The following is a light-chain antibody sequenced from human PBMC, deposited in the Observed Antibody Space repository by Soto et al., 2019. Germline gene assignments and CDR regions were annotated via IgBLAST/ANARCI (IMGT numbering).Light chain of an antibody. CDR2: DIS. CDR3: QQRIWPRIT. J-gene: IGKJ2*01. Sequence: EIVLTQSPATLSLSPGETATLSCRASQTISRHLAWYQRKPGQAPRLLIYDISYRDTGVPARFSGIGSGTDFTLTISSLEPEDSAVYYCQQRIWPRITFGQGTRLEIK. V-gene: IGKV3-11*01. CDR1: QTISRH.